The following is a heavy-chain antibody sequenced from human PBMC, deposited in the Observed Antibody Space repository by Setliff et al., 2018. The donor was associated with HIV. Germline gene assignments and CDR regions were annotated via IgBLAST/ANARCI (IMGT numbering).Heavy chain of an antibody. CDR3: ARAGPAAEGYNWFDP. CDR1: GDSIGFSGYF. CDR2: IYYSGST. Sequence: SETLSLTCTVSGDSIGFSGYFWSWIRQHPGKGLEWIGYIYYSGSTFYNPSLKSRAAISIDTSKNQFFLKLTSVTAADTAVYYRARAGPAAEGYNWFDPWGQGTLVTVSS. J-gene: IGHJ5*02. V-gene: IGHV4-31*03. D-gene: IGHD6-13*01.